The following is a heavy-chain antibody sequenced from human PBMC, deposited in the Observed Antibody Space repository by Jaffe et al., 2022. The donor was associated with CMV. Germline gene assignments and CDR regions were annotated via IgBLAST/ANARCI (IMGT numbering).Heavy chain of an antibody. CDR3: ATPVTGYCSSTSCYEGPG. D-gene: IGHD2-2*01. V-gene: IGHV4-39*01. J-gene: IGHJ4*02. Sequence: QLQLQESGPGLVKPSETLSLTCTVSGGSISSSSYYWGWIRQPPGKGLEWIGSIYYSGSTYYNPSLKSRVTISVDTSKNQFSLKLSSVTAADTAVYYCATPVTGYCSSTSCYEGPGWGQGTLVTVSS. CDR2: IYYSGST. CDR1: GGSISSSSYY.